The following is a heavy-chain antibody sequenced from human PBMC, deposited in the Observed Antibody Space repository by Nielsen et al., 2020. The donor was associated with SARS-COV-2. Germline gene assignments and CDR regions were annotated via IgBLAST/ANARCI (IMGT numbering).Heavy chain of an antibody. Sequence: GESLKISCAASGFSFRNYGMYWVRQAPGKGLEWVAVISFDGSNEYYVDSVKGRFTISRDNTMNKLYLQMNNLRPEDTAVYYCAKEHLVDRALIMYYFDSWGQGTLVTVSS. CDR2: ISFDGSNE. CDR1: GFSFRNYG. J-gene: IGHJ4*02. CDR3: AKEHLVDRALIMYYFDS. V-gene: IGHV3-30*18. D-gene: IGHD3-16*01.